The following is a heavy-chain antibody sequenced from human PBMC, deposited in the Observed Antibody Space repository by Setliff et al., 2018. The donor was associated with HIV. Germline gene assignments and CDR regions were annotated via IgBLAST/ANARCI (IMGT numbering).Heavy chain of an antibody. J-gene: IGHJ4*02. V-gene: IGHV1-8*01. Sequence: GASVKVSCKASGYDFKIYDINWVRQVAGQGLEWMGWINPGTGNTGYPQNFSGRVTMTRNMSINTVYMELSSLRSEDTAIYFCARGKIPSWRLTMFDFWGQGTPVTVSS. CDR2: INPGTGNT. D-gene: IGHD1-1*01. CDR3: ARGKIPSWRLTMFDF. CDR1: GYDFKIYD.